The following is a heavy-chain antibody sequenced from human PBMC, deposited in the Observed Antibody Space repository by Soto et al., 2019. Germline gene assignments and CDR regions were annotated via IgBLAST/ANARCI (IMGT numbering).Heavy chain of an antibody. J-gene: IGHJ4*02. Sequence: GGSLRLSCAASGFTFSSYSMNWVRQAPGKGLEWVSSISSSSSYIYYADSVKGRFTISRDNAKNSLYLQMNSLRAEDTAVYYCARDPPSVTHDYGDQSLYYFDYWGQGTLVTVSS. CDR3: ARDPPSVTHDYGDQSLYYFDY. CDR1: GFTFSSYS. D-gene: IGHD4-17*01. V-gene: IGHV3-21*01. CDR2: ISSSSSYI.